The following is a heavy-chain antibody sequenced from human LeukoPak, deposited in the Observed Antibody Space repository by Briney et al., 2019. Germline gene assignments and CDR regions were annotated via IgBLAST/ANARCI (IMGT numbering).Heavy chain of an antibody. CDR3: ARDSGGDYYGSGIHY. V-gene: IGHV1-46*01. CDR1: GYTFTSYH. CDR2: INLSGGST. J-gene: IGHJ4*02. D-gene: IGHD3-10*01. Sequence: ASVKVSCKASGYTFTSYHMHWVRQAPGQGLEWMGKINLSGGSTTYAQKFQGRVTMTRDTSTSTVYMELSSLRSEDTAVYYCARDSGGDYYGSGIHYWGQGTLVTVSS.